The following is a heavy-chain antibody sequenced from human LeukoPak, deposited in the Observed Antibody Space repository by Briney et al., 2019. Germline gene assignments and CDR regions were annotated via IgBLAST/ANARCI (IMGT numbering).Heavy chain of an antibody. CDR2: INPNSGGT. J-gene: IGHJ4*02. CDR1: GYTFTGYY. Sequence: GASVKVSCKASGYTFTGYYMHWVRQAPGQGLEWIGWINPNSGGTNYAQKFQGRVTMTRDTSISTAYMELSRLRSDDTAVYYCARVGGIAAAGTSEYFDYWGQGTLVTVSS. CDR3: ARVGGIAAAGTSEYFDY. D-gene: IGHD6-13*01. V-gene: IGHV1-2*02.